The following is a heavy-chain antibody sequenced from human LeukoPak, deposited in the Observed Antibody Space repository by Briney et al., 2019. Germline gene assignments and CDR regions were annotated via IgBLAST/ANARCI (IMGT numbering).Heavy chain of an antibody. Sequence: PGGSLRLSCAASGFTFSIYGMHWVRQAPGKGLEWVTFIRYDGSNKYYADSVKGRFTISRDNSKNTLYLQMNSLRAEDTAVYYCAKDQTGDLDWYFDLWGRGTLVTVSS. V-gene: IGHV3-30*02. CDR2: IRYDGSNK. D-gene: IGHD7-27*01. J-gene: IGHJ2*01. CDR1: GFTFSIYG. CDR3: AKDQTGDLDWYFDL.